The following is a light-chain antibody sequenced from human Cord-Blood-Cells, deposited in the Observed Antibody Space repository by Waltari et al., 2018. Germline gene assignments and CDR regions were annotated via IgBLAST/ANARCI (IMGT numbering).Light chain of an antibody. V-gene: IGKV3-15*01. CDR2: GAS. Sequence: EIVMTQSPATLSVSPGERATLSCRASQSVSSNLAWYQQKPGQAPRLLIYGASTRATRTPARFSGSGSGTEFTRTISSLQSEDFAVYYCQQYNNWPRTFGQGTKVEIK. CDR1: QSVSSN. J-gene: IGKJ1*01. CDR3: QQYNNWPRT.